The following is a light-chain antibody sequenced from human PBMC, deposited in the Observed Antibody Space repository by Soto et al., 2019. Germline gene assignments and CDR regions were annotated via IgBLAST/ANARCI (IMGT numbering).Light chain of an antibody. Sequence: TLSQAPPTLSLAARATLTFWASQSVSSNYVAWYQQKPGQSPRLLIYGASTRATGVPARFSGSGSGTDFTLTISRLEPEDFAVYYCQQYGTSPFSFGPGTKVDI. V-gene: IGKV3-20*01. J-gene: IGKJ3*01. CDR3: QQYGTSPFS. CDR1: QSVSSNY. CDR2: GAS.